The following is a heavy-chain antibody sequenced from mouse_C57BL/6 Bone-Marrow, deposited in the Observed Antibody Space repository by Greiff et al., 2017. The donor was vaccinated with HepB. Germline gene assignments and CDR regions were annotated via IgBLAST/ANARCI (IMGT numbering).Heavy chain of an antibody. CDR1: GFTFSSYA. Sequence: EVQGVESGGGLVKPGGSLKLSCAASGFTFSSYAMSWVRQTPEKRLEWVATISDGGSYTYYPDNVKGRFTISRDNAKNNLYLQMSHLKSEDTAMYYCAREGGYYGSSLFAYWGQGTLVTVSA. CDR2: ISDGGSYT. CDR3: AREGGYYGSSLFAY. V-gene: IGHV5-4*01. D-gene: IGHD1-1*01. J-gene: IGHJ3*01.